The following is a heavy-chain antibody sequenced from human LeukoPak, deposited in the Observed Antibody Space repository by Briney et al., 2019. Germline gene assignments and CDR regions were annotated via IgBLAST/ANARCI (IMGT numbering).Heavy chain of an antibody. CDR2: FDPEDGET. J-gene: IGHJ6*02. Sequence: ASVKVSCKASGYTFTSYYMHWVRQAPGKGLEWMGGFDPEDGETIYAQKFQGRVTMTEDTSTDTAYMELSSLRSEDTAVYYCATHSLPLWFGDYYGMDVWGQGTTVTASS. CDR3: ATHSLPLWFGDYYGMDV. CDR1: GYTFTSYY. V-gene: IGHV1-24*01. D-gene: IGHD3-10*01.